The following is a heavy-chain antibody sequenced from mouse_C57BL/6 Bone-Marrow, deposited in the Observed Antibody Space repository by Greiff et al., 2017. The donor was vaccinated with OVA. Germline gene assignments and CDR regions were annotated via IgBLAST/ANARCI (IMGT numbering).Heavy chain of an antibody. V-gene: IGHV1-64*01. D-gene: IGHD1-1*01. J-gene: IGHJ3*01. Sequence: QVQLQQPGAELVKPGASVKLSCKASGYTFTSYWMHWVKQRPGQGLEWIGMIHPNSGSTNYNEKFKSKATLTVDKSSSTAYMQLSSLTSEDSAVYYCARSLLLRLFADWGQGTLVTVSA. CDR3: ARSLLLRLFAD. CDR2: IHPNSGST. CDR1: GYTFTSYW.